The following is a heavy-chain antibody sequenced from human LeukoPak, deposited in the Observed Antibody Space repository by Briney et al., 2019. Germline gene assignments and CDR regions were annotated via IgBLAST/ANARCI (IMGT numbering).Heavy chain of an antibody. CDR3: ADTMRGYSDY. J-gene: IGHJ4*02. D-gene: IGHD3-22*01. CDR1: GGTFSSYA. CDR2: IIPIFGTA. Sequence: GASVKVSCKASGGTFSSYAISWVRQAPGQGLEWMGGIIPIFGTANYAQKFQGRVTITADESTSTAYMELSSLRSEDTAVYYCADTMRGYSDYWGQGTLVTVSS. V-gene: IGHV1-69*13.